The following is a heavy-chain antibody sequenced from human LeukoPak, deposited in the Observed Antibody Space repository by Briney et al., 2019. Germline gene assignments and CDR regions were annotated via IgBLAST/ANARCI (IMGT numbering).Heavy chain of an antibody. J-gene: IGHJ4*02. V-gene: IGHV1-18*01. CDR1: GYTFTSYG. CDR3: AREASGIAARRGIGY. D-gene: IGHD6-6*01. Sequence: GASVNVSCKASGYTFTSYGISWVRQAPGQGLEWMGWISAYNGNTNYAQKLQGRVTMTTDTSTSTAYMELRSLRSDDTAVYYCAREASGIAARRGIGYWGQGTLVTVSS. CDR2: ISAYNGNT.